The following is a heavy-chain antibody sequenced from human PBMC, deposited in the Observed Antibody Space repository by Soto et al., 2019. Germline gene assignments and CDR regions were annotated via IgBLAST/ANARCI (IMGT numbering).Heavy chain of an antibody. CDR3: AREDSYYYGSGSAAFDY. CDR2: IYYSGST. J-gene: IGHJ4*02. Sequence: SETLSLTCAVYGGSFSGYYWSWIRQPPGKGLEWIGYIYYSGSTNYNPSLKSRVTISVDTSKNQFSLKLSSVTAADTAVYYCAREDSYYYGSGSAAFDYWGQGTLVTVSS. CDR1: GGSFSGYY. V-gene: IGHV4-59*01. D-gene: IGHD3-10*01.